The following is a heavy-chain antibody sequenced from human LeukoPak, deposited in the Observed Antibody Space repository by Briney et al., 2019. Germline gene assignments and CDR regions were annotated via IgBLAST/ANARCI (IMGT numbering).Heavy chain of an antibody. Sequence: GGSLRLSCAASGFTFSSYWMSWVRQAPGKGLEWVANIKQDGSEKYYVDSVKGRFTISRDNAKNSLYLQMNSLRAEDTAVYYCARGYSSSPQRYDAFDIWGQGTMVTVSS. V-gene: IGHV3-7*04. CDR2: IKQDGSEK. J-gene: IGHJ3*02. D-gene: IGHD6-6*01. CDR1: GFTFSSYW. CDR3: ARGYSSSPQRYDAFDI.